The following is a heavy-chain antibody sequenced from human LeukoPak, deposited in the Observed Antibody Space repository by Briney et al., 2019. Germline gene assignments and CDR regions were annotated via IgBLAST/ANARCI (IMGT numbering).Heavy chain of an antibody. CDR1: GGSISSYY. J-gene: IGHJ4*02. D-gene: IGHD6-13*01. Sequence: SETLSLTCTVSGGSISSYYWSWVRQPPGKGLEWIGYIYYSGSTNYNPSLKSRVTISVDTSKNQFSLKLSSVTAADTAVYYCATSLGYTSRRGIFDYWGQGALVTVSS. V-gene: IGHV4-59*01. CDR2: IYYSGST. CDR3: ATSLGYTSRRGIFDY.